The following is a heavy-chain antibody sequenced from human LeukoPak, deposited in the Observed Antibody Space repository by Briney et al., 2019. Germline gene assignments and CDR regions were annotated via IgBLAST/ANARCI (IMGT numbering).Heavy chain of an antibody. Sequence: PGGSLRLSGAASGFTFSTYTMNWVRQVPGKGLEWVSSISSSSTYIYYAGSVQGRFTISRDNAKNSLYLQMNSLRAEDTAVYYCAREGRSSGWYYFDYWGQGTLVTVSS. CDR1: GFTFSTYT. CDR2: ISSSSTYI. D-gene: IGHD6-19*01. V-gene: IGHV3-21*01. J-gene: IGHJ4*02. CDR3: AREGRSSGWYYFDY.